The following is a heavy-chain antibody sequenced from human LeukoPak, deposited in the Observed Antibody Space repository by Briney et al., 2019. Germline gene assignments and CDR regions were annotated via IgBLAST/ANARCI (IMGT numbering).Heavy chain of an antibody. CDR3: ARIAVADATIFDY. J-gene: IGHJ4*02. D-gene: IGHD6-19*01. CDR1: GFTFSSYA. CDR2: ISYDGSSK. V-gene: IGHV3-30*04. Sequence: PGGSLRLSCAASGFTFSSYAMHWVRQAPGKGLEWVAVISYDGSSKYYADSVKGRFTISRDNSKNTLYLQMNSLRAEDTAVYYCARIAVADATIFDYWGQGTLVTVSS.